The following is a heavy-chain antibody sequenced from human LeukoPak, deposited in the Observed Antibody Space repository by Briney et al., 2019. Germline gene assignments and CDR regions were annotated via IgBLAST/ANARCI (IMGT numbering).Heavy chain of an antibody. V-gene: IGHV4-39*07. CDR1: GGSISSSSYY. Sequence: SETLSLTCTVSGGSISSSSYYWGWIRQPPGKGLEWIGSIYYSGSTYYNPSLKSRVTISVDTSKNQFSLKLSSVTAADTAVYYCARAPRLYSYARNWFDPWGQGTLVTVSS. D-gene: IGHD5-18*01. CDR3: ARAPRLYSYARNWFDP. CDR2: IYYSGST. J-gene: IGHJ5*02.